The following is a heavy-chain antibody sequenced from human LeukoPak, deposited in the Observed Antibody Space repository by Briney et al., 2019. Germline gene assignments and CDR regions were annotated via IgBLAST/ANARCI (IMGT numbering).Heavy chain of an antibody. V-gene: IGHV4-39*01. D-gene: IGHD2-15*01. CDR2: IYYGGST. J-gene: IGHJ5*02. CDR1: GGSFSGYY. CDR3: ARALGYCSGGSCTRGYNWFDP. Sequence: SETLSLTCAVYGGSFSGYYWGWIRQPPGKGLEWIGSIYYGGSTYYNPSLKSRVTISVDTSMNQFSLKLSFVTTADTAVYYRARALGYCSGGSCTRGYNWFDPWGQGTLVTVPS.